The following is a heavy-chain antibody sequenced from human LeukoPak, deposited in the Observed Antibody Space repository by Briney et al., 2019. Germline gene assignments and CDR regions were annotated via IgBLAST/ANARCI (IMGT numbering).Heavy chain of an antibody. Sequence: PGRSLRLSCAASGFTFSSYAMHWVRQAPGKGLEWVAVISYDGSNKYYADSVEGRFTISRDNSKNTLYLQMNSLRAEDTAVYYCARENGFDYWGQGTLVTVSS. J-gene: IGHJ4*02. D-gene: IGHD2-8*01. V-gene: IGHV3-30*04. CDR3: ARENGFDY. CDR2: ISYDGSNK. CDR1: GFTFSSYA.